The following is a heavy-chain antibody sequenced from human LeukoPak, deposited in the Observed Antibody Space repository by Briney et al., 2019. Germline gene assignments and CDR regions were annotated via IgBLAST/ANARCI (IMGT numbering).Heavy chain of an antibody. J-gene: IGHJ6*02. V-gene: IGHV1-69*01. CDR1: RGTFSSYA. Sequence: ASVKVSCKASRGTFSSYAISWVRQAPGQGLEWMGGIIPIFGTANYAQKFQGRVTITADESTSTAYMELSSLRSEDTAVYYCARDSCGSLSTSCPMDVWGQGTTVTVSS. D-gene: IGHD2-2*01. CDR2: IIPIFGTA. CDR3: ARDSCGSLSTSCPMDV.